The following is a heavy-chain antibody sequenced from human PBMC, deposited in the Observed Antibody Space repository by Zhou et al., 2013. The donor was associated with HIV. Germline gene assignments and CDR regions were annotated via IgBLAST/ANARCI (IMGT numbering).Heavy chain of an antibody. CDR2: INPGSGDT. Sequence: QVQLVQSGAEVKKPGASVKVSCKTSGDDFTGYQMHWVRQAPGQGLEWMGCINPGSGDTNYAQKFQGRVTMTRDTSISTAYMELRRLKSDDTAVYYCARARGSGWSSPGYWGQGTLVTVSS. V-gene: IGHV1-2*02. CDR3: ARARGSGWSSPGY. D-gene: IGHD6-19*01. CDR1: GDDFTGYQ. J-gene: IGHJ4*02.